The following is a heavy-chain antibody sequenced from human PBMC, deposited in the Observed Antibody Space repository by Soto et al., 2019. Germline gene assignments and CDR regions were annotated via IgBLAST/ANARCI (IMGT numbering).Heavy chain of an antibody. CDR3: ARLTTTGITHYYDYYGMDV. D-gene: IGHD1-1*01. CDR2: IYPYCTDT. Sequence: GESLKISCKTSGNNFAGFVGFWVRWVRQMRGKGLGWMGIIYPYCTDTRYSPSFQGQVTISVDESVNTAYLKWSSLKASDSAMYYCARLTTTGITHYYDYYGMDVWGQGTTVTVSS. J-gene: IGHJ6*02. CDR1: GNNFAGFVGFW. V-gene: IGHV5-51*01.